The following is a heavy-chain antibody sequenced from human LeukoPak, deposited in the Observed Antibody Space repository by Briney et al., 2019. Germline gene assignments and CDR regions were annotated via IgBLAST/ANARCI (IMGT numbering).Heavy chain of an antibody. D-gene: IGHD2-2*02. CDR1: GFTFSNAC. CDR2: IKSKTDSGTT. J-gene: IGHJ4*02. V-gene: IGHV3-15*01. Sequence: AGSLRLSCAASGFTFSNACMSWVRQAPGKGLEWVGRIKSKTDSGTTDYAAPVKGRFTISRDDSKNTLYLQMNSLKTEDTAVYYCTTADYCSSTSCYTQEDYWGQGTRVTGSS. CDR3: TTADYCSSTSCYTQEDY.